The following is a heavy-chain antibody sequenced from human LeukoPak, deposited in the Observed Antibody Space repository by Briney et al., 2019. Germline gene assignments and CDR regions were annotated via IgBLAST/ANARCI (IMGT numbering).Heavy chain of an antibody. V-gene: IGHV4-59*08. J-gene: IGHJ4*02. CDR2: IYYSGNT. D-gene: IGHD5-12*01. CDR3: ARHASGLVGEFDY. Sequence: PSETLSLTCTVSADSISSYYWSWIRQPPGEGLEWIGHIYYSGNTDHNPSLRSRLTIPVDTSKNQFSLKLSSVPAADTGVYYCARHASGLVGEFDYWGQGTLVTVSS. CDR1: ADSISSYY.